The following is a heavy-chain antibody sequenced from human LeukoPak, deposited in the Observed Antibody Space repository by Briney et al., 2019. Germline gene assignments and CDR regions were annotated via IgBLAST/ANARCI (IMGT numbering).Heavy chain of an antibody. J-gene: IGHJ4*02. CDR3: ATDAPLRYFDWLLPTVGY. V-gene: IGHV1-18*01. CDR2: ISAYNGNT. Sequence: GASVKVSCKAFGYTFTNYGISWVRQAPGQGLEWMGWISAYNGNTKYVQNLQGRVTMTTDTSTSTAYMELRSLTSDDTAVYYCATDAPLRYFDWLLPTVGYWGQGTLVTVSS. CDR1: GYTFTNYG. D-gene: IGHD3-9*01.